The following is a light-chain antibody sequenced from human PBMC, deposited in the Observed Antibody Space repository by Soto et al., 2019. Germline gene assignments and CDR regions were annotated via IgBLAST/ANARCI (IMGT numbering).Light chain of an antibody. CDR3: QQYGSSPLT. Sequence: EIVLTQSPGTLSLSPGERATLSCRASQRVGSSYLAWYQHKPDQAPRLLIYGASGRATGTPDRFSGSGSGTDFSLTISRLEPEDFAVYYCQQYGSSPLTSGGGTKVAIK. V-gene: IGKV3-20*01. CDR2: GAS. CDR1: QRVGSSY. J-gene: IGKJ4*01.